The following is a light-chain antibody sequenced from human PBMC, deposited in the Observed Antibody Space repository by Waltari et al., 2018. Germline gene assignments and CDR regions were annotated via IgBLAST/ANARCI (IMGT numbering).Light chain of an antibody. J-gene: IGKJ5*01. CDR3: QQRYNWPLT. V-gene: IGKV3-11*01. CDR1: QSLNSY. CDR2: DAS. Sequence: EIVLTQSPATLSLSPGERATLSCRASQSLNSYLAWYQQKPGQAPRLPIYDASNRATGVPARFSGSGSGSDFTLTISSLDPEDFAVYYCQQRYNWPLTFGQGTRLEIK.